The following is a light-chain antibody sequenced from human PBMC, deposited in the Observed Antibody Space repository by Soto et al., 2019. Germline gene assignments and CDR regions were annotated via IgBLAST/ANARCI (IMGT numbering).Light chain of an antibody. J-gene: IGKJ4*01. CDR2: DAS. V-gene: IGKV1-33*01. CDR1: QDISNY. Sequence: DIQMTQSPSSLSASVGDRVTITCQASQDISNYLNWYQRKPGKAPKLLIYDASNLETGVPSRFSGSGSGTDFTFTISSLQPEDIATYYCQQYDNLPLTFGGGTKVDNK. CDR3: QQYDNLPLT.